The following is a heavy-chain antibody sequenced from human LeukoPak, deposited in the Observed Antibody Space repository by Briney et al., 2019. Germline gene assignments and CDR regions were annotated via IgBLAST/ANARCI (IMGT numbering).Heavy chain of an antibody. V-gene: IGHV3-23*01. J-gene: IGHJ6*02. CDR3: AKGGYCSSTSCSSYGMDV. Sequence: LSGGSLRLSCAASGFTFSSYGMHWVRQAPGKGLEWVSAISGSGGSTYYADSVKGRFTISRDNSKNTLYLQMNSLRAEDTAVYYCAKGGYCSSTSCSSYGMDVWGQGTTVTVSS. CDR1: GFTFSSYG. D-gene: IGHD2-2*01. CDR2: ISGSGGST.